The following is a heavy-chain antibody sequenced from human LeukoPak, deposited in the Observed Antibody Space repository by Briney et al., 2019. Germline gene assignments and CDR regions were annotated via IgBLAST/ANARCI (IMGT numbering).Heavy chain of an antibody. D-gene: IGHD6-19*01. CDR2: INPSGGST. CDR3: ARSTNPQWLTFFIDY. CDR1: GYTFTSCY. V-gene: IGHV1-46*01. Sequence: ASVKVSCKASGYTFTSCYMHWVRQAPGQGLEWMGIINPSGGSTSYAQKFQGRVTMTRDTSTSTVYMELSSLRSEDTAVYYCARSTNPQWLTFFIDYWGQGTLVTVSS. J-gene: IGHJ4*02.